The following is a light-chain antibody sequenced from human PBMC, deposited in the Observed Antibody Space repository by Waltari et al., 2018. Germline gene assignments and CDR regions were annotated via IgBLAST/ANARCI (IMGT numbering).Light chain of an antibody. CDR1: SSDVGGDDS. CDR2: DFN. V-gene: IGLV2-14*03. Sequence: QSALTQPASVSGSPGQSITISCTGSSSDVGGDDSVSWYEDHPGQAPKVIIYDFNKRPSGVSDRFSGSKSGNASSLPVSGLQAEDEATFYCSSQSTKNGVIFGGGTKVTVL. CDR3: SSQSTKNGVI. J-gene: IGLJ2*01.